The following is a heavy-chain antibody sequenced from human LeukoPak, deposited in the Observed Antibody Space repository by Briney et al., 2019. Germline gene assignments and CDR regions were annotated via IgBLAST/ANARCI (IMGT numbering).Heavy chain of an antibody. J-gene: IGHJ6*03. CDR2: IIPIFGTA. CDR3: ARNGGNGYDYYYYMDV. Sequence: SVKVSCKASGGTFSSYAISWVRQAPGHGLEWMGGIIPIFGTANYAQKFQGRVTITADESTNTAYMELSSLRSEDTAVYYCARNGGNGYDYYYYMDVWGKGTTVTVSS. CDR1: GGTFSSYA. V-gene: IGHV1-69*13. D-gene: IGHD3-16*01.